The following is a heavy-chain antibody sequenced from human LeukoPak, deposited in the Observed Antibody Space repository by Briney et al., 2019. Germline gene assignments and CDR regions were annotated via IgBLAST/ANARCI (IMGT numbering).Heavy chain of an antibody. D-gene: IGHD4-11*01. CDR1: GFTFSDYE. CDR2: ISSSSSYI. V-gene: IGHV3-21*01. J-gene: IGHJ6*03. Sequence: PGGSLRLSCAASGFTFSDYEMNWVRQAPGKGLEWVSSISSSSSYIYYADSVKGRFTISRDNAKNSLYLQMNSLRAEDTAVYYCATATVTTDLYYYYYYMDVWGKGTTVTVSS. CDR3: ATATVTTDLYYYYYYMDV.